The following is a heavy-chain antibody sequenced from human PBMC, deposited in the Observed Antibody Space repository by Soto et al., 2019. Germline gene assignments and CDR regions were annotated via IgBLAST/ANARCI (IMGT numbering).Heavy chain of an antibody. J-gene: IGHJ4*02. D-gene: IGHD6-19*01. CDR3: AKGDSSGWYDTYFDY. V-gene: IGHV3-23*01. CDR2: ISGSGGST. CDR1: GFTFSSYA. Sequence: PGGSLRLSCAASGFTFSSYAMSWVRQAPGKGLEWVSAISGSGGSTYYADSVKGRFTISRDNSKNTPYLQMNSLRAEDTAVYYCAKGDSSGWYDTYFDYWGQGTLVTVSS.